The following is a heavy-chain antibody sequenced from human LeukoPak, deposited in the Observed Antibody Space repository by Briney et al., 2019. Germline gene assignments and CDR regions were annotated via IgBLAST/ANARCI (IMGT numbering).Heavy chain of an antibody. V-gene: IGHV4-59*08. CDR2: IYYSGST. CDR1: GGSVHGYY. CDR3: ARHLRPGVAGFDY. D-gene: IGHD6-19*01. Sequence: SETLSLTCTVSGGSVHGYYWTWVRQPSGKGLEWIGFIYYSGSTQYNPSLKSRSTILVDTSNNQFSLMLSSVTAADTAVYYCARHLRPGVAGFDYWGQGALVTVSS. J-gene: IGHJ4*02.